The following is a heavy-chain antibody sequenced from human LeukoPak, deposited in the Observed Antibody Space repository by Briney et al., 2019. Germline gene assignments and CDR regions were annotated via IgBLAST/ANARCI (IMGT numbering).Heavy chain of an antibody. CDR2: INPSGGST. J-gene: IGHJ4*02. Sequence: ASVKVSCKASGYTFTSYYMHWVRQAPGQGLEWMGIINPSGGSTSYAQKFQGRVTMTRDTSTGTVYMELSSLRSEDTAVYYCATDIVVVPAAIRSGDYWGQGTLVTVSS. CDR1: GYTFTSYY. CDR3: ATDIVVVPAAIRSGDY. D-gene: IGHD2-2*02. V-gene: IGHV1-46*03.